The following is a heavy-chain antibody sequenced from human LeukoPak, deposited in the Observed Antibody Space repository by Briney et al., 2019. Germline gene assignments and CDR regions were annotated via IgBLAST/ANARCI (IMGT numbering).Heavy chain of an antibody. CDR2: ISYDGSNK. D-gene: IGHD5-12*01. J-gene: IGHJ6*02. CDR3: ARDLGPQVATIRPFNGYYYGVDV. V-gene: IGHV3-30-3*01. CDR1: GFTFSSYA. Sequence: PGGSLRLSCAASGFTFSSYAMHWVRQAPGKGLEWVAVISYDGSNKYYADSVKGRFTISRDNSKSTLYLQMNSLRAEDTAVYYCARDLGPQVATIRPFNGYYYGVDVWGQGTTVTVSS.